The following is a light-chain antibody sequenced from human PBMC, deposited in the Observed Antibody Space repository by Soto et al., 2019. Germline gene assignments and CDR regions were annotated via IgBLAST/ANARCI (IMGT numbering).Light chain of an antibody. J-gene: IGLJ1*01. CDR3: SSYAGSNTSYV. Sequence: QSALTQPPSASGSPGQSVTISCTGTSSDVGGYNYVSWYQQHPGKAPKLMIYEVSKRPSGVPDRFSGSKSGNTASLTVSGLQAEDEADYYCSSYAGSNTSYVFGTGTKLTVL. CDR2: EVS. V-gene: IGLV2-8*01. CDR1: SSDVGGYNY.